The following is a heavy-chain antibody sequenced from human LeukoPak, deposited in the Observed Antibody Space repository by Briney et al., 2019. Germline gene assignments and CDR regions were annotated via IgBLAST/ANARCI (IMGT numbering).Heavy chain of an antibody. Sequence: ASVKVSCKASGYTFTSYGISWVRQAPGQGLEWMGWISAYNGNTNYAQKLQGRVTMTTDTSTSTAYMELRSLGSDDTAVYYCARGLNPRYGSGRLDYYYGMDVWGQGTTVTVTS. V-gene: IGHV1-18*01. CDR2: ISAYNGNT. D-gene: IGHD3-10*01. CDR3: ARGLNPRYGSGRLDYYYGMDV. J-gene: IGHJ6*02. CDR1: GYTFTSYG.